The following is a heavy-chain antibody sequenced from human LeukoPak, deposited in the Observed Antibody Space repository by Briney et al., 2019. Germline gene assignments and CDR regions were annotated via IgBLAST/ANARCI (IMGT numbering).Heavy chain of an antibody. CDR1: GFTFSNYG. J-gene: IGHJ1*01. V-gene: IGHV3-30*02. D-gene: IGHD6-19*01. CDR3: AKAHSSGWSAWWFQH. Sequence: GGSLRLSCAASGFTFSNYGMHWVRQAPGKGLEWVAFVRSDGGIKYYADSVKGRFTISRDNSRTTVYLQMNSLRAEDTAVYHCAKAHSSGWSAWWFQHWGQGTLVTVSS. CDR2: VRSDGGIK.